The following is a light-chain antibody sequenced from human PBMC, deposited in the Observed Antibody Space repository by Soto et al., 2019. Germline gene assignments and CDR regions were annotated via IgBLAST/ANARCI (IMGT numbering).Light chain of an antibody. V-gene: IGLV1-44*01. CDR2: TNN. J-gene: IGLJ1*01. Sequence: QSVLTQPPSASGTPVQRVIISCSGSSFNIGSNTVNWYQHLPGTAPKLLIHTNNQWPSGVPDRFSGSKSGTSASLAISGLQSEDEADYYCAAWDDSMNGYVFGTGTKVTVL. CDR3: AAWDDSMNGYV. CDR1: SFNIGSNT.